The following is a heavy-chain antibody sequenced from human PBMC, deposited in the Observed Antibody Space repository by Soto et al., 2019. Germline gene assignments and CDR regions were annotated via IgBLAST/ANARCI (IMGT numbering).Heavy chain of an antibody. J-gene: IGHJ3*02. CDR2: ISYDGSNK. Sequence: PGGSLRLSCAASGFTFSSYAMHWVRQAPGKGLEWVAVISYDGSNKYYADSVKGRFTISRDNSKNTLYLQMNSLRAEDTAVYYCARDRDFWSGKWGAFDIRGQGTMVTVSS. CDR3: ARDRDFWSGKWGAFDI. CDR1: GFTFSSYA. D-gene: IGHD3-3*01. V-gene: IGHV3-30-3*01.